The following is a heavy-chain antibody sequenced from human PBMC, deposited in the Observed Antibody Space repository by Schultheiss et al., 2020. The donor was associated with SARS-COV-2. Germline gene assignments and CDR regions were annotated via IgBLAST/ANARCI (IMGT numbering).Heavy chain of an antibody. Sequence: GGSLRLSCKGSGYSFTSYWIGWVRQMPGKGLEWMGIIYPGDSDTRYSPSFQGQVTISADKSISTAYLQWSSLKASDTAMYYCARPPVAENYFDYWGQGTLVTVSS. CDR1: GYSFTSYW. D-gene: IGHD6-19*01. CDR2: IYPGDSDT. CDR3: ARPPVAENYFDY. V-gene: IGHV5-51*01. J-gene: IGHJ4*02.